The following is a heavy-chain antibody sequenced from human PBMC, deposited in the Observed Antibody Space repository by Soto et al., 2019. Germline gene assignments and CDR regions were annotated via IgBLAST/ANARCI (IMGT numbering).Heavy chain of an antibody. V-gene: IGHV1-69*11. CDR2: IVPSLDTT. Sequence: QVHLVQSGTEVKKPGSSVKVSCKASGGTFSSSGFSWVRQAPGQGLEWMGMIVPSLDTTNYAQKFQARVTITADEVTSTSYMELRILRSEDTAVYYCARWPLPRYTAHPYAVDVWGQGTRVIVSS. CDR1: GGTFSSSG. J-gene: IGHJ6*02. CDR3: ARWPLPRYTAHPYAVDV. D-gene: IGHD3-16*02.